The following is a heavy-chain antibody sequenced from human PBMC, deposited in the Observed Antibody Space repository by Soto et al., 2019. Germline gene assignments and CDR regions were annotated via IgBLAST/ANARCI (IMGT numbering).Heavy chain of an antibody. CDR1: GGSISSYY. V-gene: IGHV4-59*01. Sequence: SETLSLTCTVSGGSISSYYWSWIRQPPGKGLEWIGYIYYSGSTNYNPSLKSRVTISVDTSKNQFSLKLSSVTAADTAVYYCARDRSHYYYGMDVWGQGTTVTVYS. J-gene: IGHJ6*02. CDR3: ARDRSHYYYGMDV. CDR2: IYYSGST.